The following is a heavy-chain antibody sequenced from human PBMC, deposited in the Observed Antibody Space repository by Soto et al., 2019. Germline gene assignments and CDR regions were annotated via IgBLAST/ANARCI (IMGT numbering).Heavy chain of an antibody. CDR2: ISGNSGGT. D-gene: IGHD6-13*01. Sequence: EASVKVSCKASGYTFSNYGISWVRQAPGQGLEWTAWISGNSGGTKYAQSLQGWVTMTRDTSTSTAYMELSRLRSDDTAVYYCARDRAPYSSSWIGYWGQGTLVTVSS. V-gene: IGHV1-18*01. J-gene: IGHJ4*02. CDR3: ARDRAPYSSSWIGY. CDR1: GYTFSNYG.